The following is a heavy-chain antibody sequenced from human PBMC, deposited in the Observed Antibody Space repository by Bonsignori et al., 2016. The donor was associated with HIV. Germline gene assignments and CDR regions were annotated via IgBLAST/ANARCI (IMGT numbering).Heavy chain of an antibody. J-gene: IGHJ4*02. CDR2: VYYSGST. Sequence: WIRQPPGKGLEWIGYVYYSGSTNYNPSLRSRVTISVDTSKNQFSLKLNSVTAADTAVYYCARGRSDSSGSSRNFDYWGQGTLVTVSS. CDR3: ARGRSDSSGSSRNFDY. D-gene: IGHD3-22*01. V-gene: IGHV4-59*01.